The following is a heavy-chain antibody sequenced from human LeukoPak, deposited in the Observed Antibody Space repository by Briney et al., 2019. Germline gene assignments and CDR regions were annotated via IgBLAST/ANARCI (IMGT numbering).Heavy chain of an antibody. CDR2: IGIDSGNT. V-gene: IGHV3-48*01. CDR1: GFPFIEYS. J-gene: IGHJ4*02. Sequence: GGSLRLSCTASGFPFIEYSMNWVRQVPGKGLEWITYIGIDSGNTKYADSVRGRFTISADKAKNSLYLQMNSLRVEDTAVYYCARDHNYAFDNWGQGTLVTVSS. D-gene: IGHD1-1*01. CDR3: ARDHNYAFDN.